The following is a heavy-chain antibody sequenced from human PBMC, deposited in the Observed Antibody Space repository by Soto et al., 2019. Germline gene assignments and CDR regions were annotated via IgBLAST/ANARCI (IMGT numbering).Heavy chain of an antibody. J-gene: IGHJ5*02. CDR1: GGSISSYY. CDR2: IYYSGST. Sequence: PSETLSLTCTVSGGSISSYYWSWIRQPPGKGLEWIGYIYYSGSTNYNPSLKSRVTISVDTSKNQFSLKLSSVTAADTAVYYCARARITMIKRWFDPWGQGTLVTVS. V-gene: IGHV4-59*01. D-gene: IGHD3-22*01. CDR3: ARARITMIKRWFDP.